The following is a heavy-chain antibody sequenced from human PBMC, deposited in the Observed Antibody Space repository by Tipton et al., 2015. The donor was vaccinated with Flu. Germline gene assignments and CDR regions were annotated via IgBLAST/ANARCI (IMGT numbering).Heavy chain of an antibody. J-gene: IGHJ5*02. Sequence: TLSLTCTVSGGSISSYYWSWIRQPAGKGLEWIGRIYTSGSTNNNPSLKSRVTMSVDTSKTQFSLKLSSVTAADTAVYYCARNRNDSFSTGDPFDPWGQGPLVTVSS. CDR3: ARNRNDSFSTGDPFDP. D-gene: IGHD2-21*01. V-gene: IGHV4-4*07. CDR1: GGSISSYY. CDR2: IYTSGST.